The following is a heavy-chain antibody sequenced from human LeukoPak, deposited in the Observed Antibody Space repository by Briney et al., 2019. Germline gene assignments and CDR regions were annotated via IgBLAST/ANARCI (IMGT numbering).Heavy chain of an antibody. D-gene: IGHD6-19*01. CDR2: ISYDGSNK. V-gene: IGHV3-30*18. CDR1: GFTFSSYA. J-gene: IGHJ4*02. CDR3: AKGERGIAVAGLDY. Sequence: GGSLRLSCAASGFTFSSYAMHWVRQAPGKGLEWVAVISYDGSNKYYADSVKGRFTISRDNSKNTLYLQMNSLRAEGTALYYCAKGERGIAVAGLDYWGQGTLVTVSS.